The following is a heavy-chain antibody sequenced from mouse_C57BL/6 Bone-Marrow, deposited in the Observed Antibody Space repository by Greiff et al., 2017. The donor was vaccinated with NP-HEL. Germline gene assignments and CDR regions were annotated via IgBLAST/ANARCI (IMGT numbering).Heavy chain of an antibody. J-gene: IGHJ4*01. Sequence: VKLVESGPGLVAPSQSLSITCTVSGFSLTSYGVHWVRQPPGKGLEWLVVIWSDGSTTYNSALKSRLSISKDNSKSQVFLKMNSLQTDDTAMYYCARILDGYYPDYDAMDYWGQGTSVTVST. CDR1: GFSLTSYG. V-gene: IGHV2-6*03. CDR2: IWSDGST. D-gene: IGHD2-3*01. CDR3: ARILDGYYPDYDAMDY.